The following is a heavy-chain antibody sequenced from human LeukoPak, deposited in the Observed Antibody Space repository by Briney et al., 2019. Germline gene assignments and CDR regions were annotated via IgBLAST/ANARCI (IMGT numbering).Heavy chain of an antibody. D-gene: IGHD3-3*01. CDR2: VDPEDGET. V-gene: IGHV1-69-2*01. CDR1: GYTFTDYY. J-gene: IGHJ4*02. CDR3: ATRRTDFWSGYYFDY. Sequence: ASVKVSCKVSGYTFTDYYMHWVQQAPGKGLEWMGLVDPEDGETIYAEKFQGRVIITADTSTDTAYMELSSLRSEDTAVYYCATRRTDFWSGYYFDYWGQGTLVTVSS.